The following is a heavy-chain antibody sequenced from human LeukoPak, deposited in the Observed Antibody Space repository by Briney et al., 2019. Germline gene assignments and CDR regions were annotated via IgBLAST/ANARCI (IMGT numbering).Heavy chain of an antibody. CDR1: GFIFSNFG. D-gene: IGHD2/OR15-2a*01. J-gene: IGHJ4*02. Sequence: GGTLRLSCAASGFIFSNFGMSWVRQAPGKGLEWVSAISGSGGSTYYADSVKGRFTISRDNSKNTLYLQMNSLRAEDTAVYYCAKDSMASYYFDYWGQGTLVTVSS. CDR3: AKDSMASYYFDY. V-gene: IGHV3-23*01. CDR2: ISGSGGST.